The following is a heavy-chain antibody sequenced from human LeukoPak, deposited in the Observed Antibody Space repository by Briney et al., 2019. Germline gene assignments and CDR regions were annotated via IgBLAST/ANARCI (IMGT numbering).Heavy chain of an antibody. D-gene: IGHD6-19*01. CDR2: IKQDGSEK. CDR1: GLTFSSYW. CDR3: AGGLGWVFDY. J-gene: IGHJ4*02. V-gene: IGHV3-7*01. Sequence: GGSLRLSCTVSGLTFSSYWMTWFRQAPGKGLEWVANIKQDGSEKYYLDSVKGRFTISRDNAKNALSLQLNSLRVEDTAMYYCAGGLGWVFDYCGQGTLVTVSS.